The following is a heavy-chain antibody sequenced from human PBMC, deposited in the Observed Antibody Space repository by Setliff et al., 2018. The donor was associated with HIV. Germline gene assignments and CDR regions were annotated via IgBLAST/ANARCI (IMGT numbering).Heavy chain of an antibody. D-gene: IGHD3-22*01. J-gene: IGHJ4*02. CDR2: FYTSGST. CDR1: GGSINTYY. Sequence: KTSETLSLTCTVSGGSINTYYWSWIRQPAGKGLEWIGRFYTSGSTNYNPSLKSRVTMSVDTSKNQFSLKLSSVTAADTAVYYCARDRLTYYFDSWGQGTLVTVSS. CDR3: ARDRLTYYFDS. V-gene: IGHV4-4*07.